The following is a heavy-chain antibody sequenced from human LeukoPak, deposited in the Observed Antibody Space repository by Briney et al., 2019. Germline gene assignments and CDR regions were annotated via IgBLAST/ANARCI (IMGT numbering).Heavy chain of an antibody. CDR2: ISYDGSNK. J-gene: IGHJ6*02. D-gene: IGHD3-10*01. Sequence: RGSLRDSCAASGFTFSSYGMHWVRQAPGKGLEWVAVISYDGSNKYYADSVKGRFTISRDNSKNTLYLQMNSLRAEDTAVYYCAKDRRTMAQYYYYGMDVWGQGTTVTVSS. CDR3: AKDRRTMAQYYYYGMDV. V-gene: IGHV3-30*18. CDR1: GFTFSSYG.